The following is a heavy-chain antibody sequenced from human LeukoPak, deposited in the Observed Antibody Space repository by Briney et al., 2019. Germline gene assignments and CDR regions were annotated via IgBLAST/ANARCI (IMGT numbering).Heavy chain of an antibody. Sequence: GGSLRLSCAASGFTFNTYAMSWVRQAPGKGLEWVSVFLNDGRAFYADSVRGRFTISTDNSRNTVDLQMNSLGAEDTAVYYCAKGRNYFPIDYWGQGTLVTVSS. CDR2: FLNDGRA. CDR1: GFTFNTYA. CDR3: AKGRNYFPIDY. V-gene: IGHV3-23*03. D-gene: IGHD2/OR15-2a*01. J-gene: IGHJ4*02.